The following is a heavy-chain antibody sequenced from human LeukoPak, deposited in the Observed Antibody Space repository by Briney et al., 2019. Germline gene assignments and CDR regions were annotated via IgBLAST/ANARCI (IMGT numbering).Heavy chain of an antibody. Sequence: GGSLRLSCAASGFTFSTYGMHWVRQAPGKGLEWVAFIRYDGSNKYYADSVKGRFTISRDNSKNTLFLQMHSLRTEDTAVYYCAKDGTNDSSGCYYPSDSWGQGTLVTVSS. V-gene: IGHV3-30*02. CDR3: AKDGTNDSSGCYYPSDS. CDR1: GFTFSTYG. J-gene: IGHJ4*02. D-gene: IGHD3-22*01. CDR2: IRYDGSNK.